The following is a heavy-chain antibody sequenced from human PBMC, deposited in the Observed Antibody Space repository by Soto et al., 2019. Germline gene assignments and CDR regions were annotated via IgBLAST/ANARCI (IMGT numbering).Heavy chain of an antibody. CDR2: ISNTGSTT. V-gene: IGHV3-11*01. J-gene: IGHJ6*02. Sequence: QVQVVESGGDLVKPGGSLRLSCAASGFTFSDYYMSWIRQAPGKGLEWASYISNTGSTTYYADSVKGRFTISRDNATKSLYLQMNSLRVEDTAVYYCARDRAARRGYFWYGVDVWGQGTTVTVSS. CDR3: ARDRAARRGYFWYGVDV. CDR1: GFTFSDYY. D-gene: IGHD6-6*01.